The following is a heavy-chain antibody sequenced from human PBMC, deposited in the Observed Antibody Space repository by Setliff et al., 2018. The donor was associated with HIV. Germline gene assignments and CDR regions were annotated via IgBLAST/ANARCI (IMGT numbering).Heavy chain of an antibody. J-gene: IGHJ5*01. V-gene: IGHV1-3*04. CDR2: INTGNGNT. CDR3: ARDRVPKRGYTYREPDFDS. Sequence: ASVKVSCKASGYSFASHSLHWVRQAPGQGLEWMGWINTGNGNTKYSQKFQDRVTITRDTSANTGYMELSGLRSEDTAVYYCARDRVPKRGYTYREPDFDSWGQGTLVTISS. CDR1: GYSFASHS. D-gene: IGHD5-12*01.